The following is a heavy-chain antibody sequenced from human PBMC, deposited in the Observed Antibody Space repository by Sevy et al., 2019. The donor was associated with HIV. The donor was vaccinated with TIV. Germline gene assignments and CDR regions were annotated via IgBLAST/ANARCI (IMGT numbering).Heavy chain of an antibody. CDR3: ALERLSSDVAEYFQN. CDR2: LSFDATNK. CDR1: GFTFNRYS. D-gene: IGHD1-1*01. Sequence: GGSLRLSCAASGFTFNRYSMHWVRLAPGKGLEWVATLSFDATNKHYPDSVKGRFTISRDNFQNSLFLQMDSLRPEDTAVYYCALERLSSDVAEYFQNWGQGTLVTVSS. V-gene: IGHV3-30-3*01. J-gene: IGHJ1*01.